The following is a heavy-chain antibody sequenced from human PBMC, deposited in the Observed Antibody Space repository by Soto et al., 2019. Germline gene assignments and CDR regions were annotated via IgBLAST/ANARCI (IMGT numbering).Heavy chain of an antibody. CDR1: GDSITAGGHY. V-gene: IGHV4-39*01. D-gene: IGHD2-2*01. J-gene: IGHJ4*02. CDR2: VYYTGTT. CDR3: ARNWNLALVPAAYFDS. Sequence: PSETLSLTCTVSGDSITAGGHYWAWTRQPPGKGLEWVGTVYYTGTTYYNPSLQSRVTISIDTSKNQFSLNLNSVTAADTAVYYCARNWNLALVPAAYFDSWGQGTLVTVSS.